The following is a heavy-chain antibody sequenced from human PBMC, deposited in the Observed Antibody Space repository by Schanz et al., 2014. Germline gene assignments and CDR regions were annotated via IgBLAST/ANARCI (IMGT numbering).Heavy chain of an antibody. V-gene: IGHV3-53*01. CDR2: INSAGTT. Sequence: VHLVESGGGLIQPGGSLRLSCAVSGFSVSNTYMHWVRQPPGKGLEWVSVINSAGTTYYADSVKGRFTFSRDSSKNTVYLQMDSLRADDTSVYYCARGRGYIIGQWGQGILVTVSS. CDR3: ARGRGYIIGQ. J-gene: IGHJ4*02. D-gene: IGHD3-10*01. CDR1: GFSVSNTY.